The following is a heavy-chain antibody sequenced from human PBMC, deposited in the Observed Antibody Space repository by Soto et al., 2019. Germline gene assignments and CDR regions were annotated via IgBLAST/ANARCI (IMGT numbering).Heavy chain of an antibody. J-gene: IGHJ4*02. V-gene: IGHV3-74*01. CDR1: GFTFTHYR. D-gene: IGHD1-7*01. CDR2: VNGDGSST. CDR3: ARAGDWNYVYDF. Sequence: EVQLVESGGGLVQPGGSLRLSCAASGFTFTHYRIHWVRQAPGKGLVWVSRVNGDGSSTNYADSVKGRFTTSRDNTPNTLYLQMNSPRAEDTAVYYYARAGDWNYVYDFWGQGTLVTVSS.